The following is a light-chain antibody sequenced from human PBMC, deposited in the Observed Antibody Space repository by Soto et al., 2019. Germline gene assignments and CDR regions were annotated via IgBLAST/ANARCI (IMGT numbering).Light chain of an antibody. J-gene: IGKJ1*01. V-gene: IGKV3-15*01. CDR2: DIS. CDR3: LQYNDWVPT. Sequence: EVAMTQSPATLSVSPGERATLSCRASQTVSRNLAWYQQRPGQAPRLLIYDISNSATGVPARFSGSGSETEFTLTISSLQSEDVALYYCLQYNDWVPTFGQGTKVDIK. CDR1: QTVSRN.